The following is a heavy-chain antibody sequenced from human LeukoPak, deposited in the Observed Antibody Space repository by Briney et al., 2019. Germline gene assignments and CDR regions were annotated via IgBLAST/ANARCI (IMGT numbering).Heavy chain of an antibody. CDR1: GYTFTSYY. CDR2: INPSGGST. V-gene: IGHV1-46*01. Sequence: ASVEVSCKASGYTFTSYYMHWVRQAPGQGLEWMGIINPSGGSTSYAQKFQGRVTMTRDTSTSTVYMELSSLRSEDTAVYYCARSPPKGTMIVVWGQGTLVTVSS. CDR3: ARSPPKGTMIVV. J-gene: IGHJ4*02. D-gene: IGHD3-22*01.